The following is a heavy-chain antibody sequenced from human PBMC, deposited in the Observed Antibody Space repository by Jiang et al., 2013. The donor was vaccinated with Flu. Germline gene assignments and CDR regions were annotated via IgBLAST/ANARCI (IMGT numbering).Heavy chain of an antibody. Sequence: VQLVESGGGVVQPGGSLRLSCAASGFTFSSYGMHWVRQAPGKGLEWVAFIRYDVSNYYYADSVKGRFTISRDNSKNTLYLQMNSLRAEDTAVYYCASQKRFWGGLLWFGELLHWGQGTLVTVSS. CDR1: GFTFSSYG. J-gene: IGHJ4*02. CDR2: IRYDVSNY. V-gene: IGHV3-30*02. D-gene: IGHD3-10*01. CDR3: ASQKRFWGGLLWFGELLH.